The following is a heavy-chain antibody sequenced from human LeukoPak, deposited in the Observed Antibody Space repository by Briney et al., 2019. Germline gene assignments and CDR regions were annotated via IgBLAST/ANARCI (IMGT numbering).Heavy chain of an antibody. D-gene: IGHD3-10*01. V-gene: IGHV3-64*02. CDR2: IDTNEDMT. J-gene: IGHJ4*02. CDR1: GFTFSYFV. CDR3: ARDVKYYFGSGSYQ. Sequence: GGSLRLSCEASGFTFSYFVMHWVRQSPGKGLEYVAGIDTNEDMTYYAGSVKGRFTISRDNDKNTVYLQMDSLRPEDTAVYYCARDVKYYFGSGSYQWGQGALVTVSS.